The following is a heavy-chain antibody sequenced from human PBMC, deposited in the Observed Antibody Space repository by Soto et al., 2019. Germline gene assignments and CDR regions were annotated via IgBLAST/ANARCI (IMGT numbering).Heavy chain of an antibody. D-gene: IGHD2-2*01. Sequence: QVQLQESGPGLVKPSETLSLTCTVSGGSISSYYWSWIRQPPGKGLEWIGYIYYSGSTNYNPSLKSRVTISVDTSKNQFSLKLSSVTAADTAVYYCARGVVVPAAMLPDYYYYYYMDVWGKGTTVTVSS. CDR3: ARGVVVPAAMLPDYYYYYYMDV. V-gene: IGHV4-59*08. J-gene: IGHJ6*03. CDR2: IYYSGST. CDR1: GGSISSYY.